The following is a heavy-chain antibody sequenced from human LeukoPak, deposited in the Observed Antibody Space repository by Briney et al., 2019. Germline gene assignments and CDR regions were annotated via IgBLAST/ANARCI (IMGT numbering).Heavy chain of an antibody. CDR1: GGSMTTDY. J-gene: IGHJ3*01. D-gene: IGHD5/OR15-5a*01. CDR3: TKTALVYTPGVFNL. Sequence: PSESLSLTCTVAGGSMTTDYWSWIRQSPGRGLEWSGYMFYSGSDTRYNPSLKSRFTMSVDTSKKQFSLKLKSLTAADTAVYYCTKTALVYTPGVFNLWGLGTKVIVSS. CDR2: MFYSGSDT. V-gene: IGHV4-59*01.